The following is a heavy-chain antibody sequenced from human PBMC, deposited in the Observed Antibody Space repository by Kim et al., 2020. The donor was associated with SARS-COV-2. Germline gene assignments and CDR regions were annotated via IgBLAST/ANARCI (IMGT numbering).Heavy chain of an antibody. CDR1: GYSFTSYW. J-gene: IGHJ3*02. Sequence: GESLKISCKGSGYSFTSYWISWVRQMPGKGLEWMGRIDPSDSYTNYSPSFQGHVTISADKSISTAYLQWSSLKASDTAMYYCARRFTPGYSSSWSPVGDAFDIWGQGTMVTVSS. CDR3: ARRFTPGYSSSWSPVGDAFDI. CDR2: IDPSDSYT. D-gene: IGHD6-13*01. V-gene: IGHV5-10-1*01.